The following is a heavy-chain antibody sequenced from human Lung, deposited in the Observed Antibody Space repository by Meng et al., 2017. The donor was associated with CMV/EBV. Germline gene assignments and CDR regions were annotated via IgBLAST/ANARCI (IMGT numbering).Heavy chain of an antibody. CDR3: ARVGQWLPIDY. CDR1: GGSITSSNW. J-gene: IGHJ4*02. V-gene: IGHV4-4*02. CDR2: IYHSGST. Sequence: HVQLQWSGPGLLKPSATPSLTCAVSGGSITSSNWWSWVRPPPGKGLEWIGEIYHSGSTNYNPSLKSRVTISVDKSKNQFSLNLSSVTAADTTVYYCARVGQWLPIDYWGQGTLVTVSS. D-gene: IGHD6-19*01.